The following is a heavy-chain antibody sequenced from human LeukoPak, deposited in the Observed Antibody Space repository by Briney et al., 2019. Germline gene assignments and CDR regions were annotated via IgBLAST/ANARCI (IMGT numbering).Heavy chain of an antibody. Sequence: GGSLRLSCAASGFTFSSYSMNWVRQAPGKGLEWVSYISSSSSTIYYADSVKGRFTISRDNAKNSLYLQMNSLRAEDTAVYYCARTRGIAVSATDAFDIWGQGTMATVSS. D-gene: IGHD6-19*01. J-gene: IGHJ3*02. CDR2: ISSSSSTI. CDR3: ARTRGIAVSATDAFDI. CDR1: GFTFSSYS. V-gene: IGHV3-48*04.